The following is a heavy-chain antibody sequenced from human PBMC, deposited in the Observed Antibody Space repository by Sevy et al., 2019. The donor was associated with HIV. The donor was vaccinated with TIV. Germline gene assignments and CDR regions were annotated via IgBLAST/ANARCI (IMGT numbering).Heavy chain of an antibody. CDR1: GFTFSSYG. J-gene: IGHJ4*02. D-gene: IGHD3-22*01. Sequence: GGSLRLSCAASGFTFSSYGMHWVRQATGKGLEWVSAIGTAGDPYYPGSVKGRFTISRENAKNSLYLQMNSLRAGDTAVYYCARDFVRITMIVVVISLDYWGQGTLVTVSS. V-gene: IGHV3-13*05. CDR2: IGTAGDP. CDR3: ARDFVRITMIVVVISLDY.